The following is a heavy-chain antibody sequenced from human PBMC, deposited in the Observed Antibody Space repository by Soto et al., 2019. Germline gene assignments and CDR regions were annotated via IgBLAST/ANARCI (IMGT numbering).Heavy chain of an antibody. CDR3: AKDQRSIAAAGKRGGMDV. Sequence: RASVKVSCKASGYTFTSYAMHWVRQAPGQRLEWMGWINAGNGNTKYSQKFQGRVTITTDASTSTAYMELNSLRAEDTAVYYCAKDQRSIAAAGKRGGMDVWGQGTTVTVSS. CDR1: GYTFTSYA. D-gene: IGHD6-13*01. J-gene: IGHJ6*02. CDR2: INAGNGNT. V-gene: IGHV1-3*01.